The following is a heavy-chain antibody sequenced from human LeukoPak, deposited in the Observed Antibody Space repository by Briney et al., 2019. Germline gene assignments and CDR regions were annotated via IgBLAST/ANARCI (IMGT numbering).Heavy chain of an antibody. Sequence: GGSLRLSCAASGFTFSSYGMSWVRQAPGKGLEWVSAISGSGGSTYYADSVKGRFTISRDNSKNTLYLQMNSLRAEDTAVYYCATTGGIVVVTAMEHRDYWGQGTLVTVSS. V-gene: IGHV3-23*01. D-gene: IGHD2-21*02. CDR1: GFTFSSYG. CDR3: ATTGGIVVVTAMEHRDY. CDR2: ISGSGGST. J-gene: IGHJ4*02.